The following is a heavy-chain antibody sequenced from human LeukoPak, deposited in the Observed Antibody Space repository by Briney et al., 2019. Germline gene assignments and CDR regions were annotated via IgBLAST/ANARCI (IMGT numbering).Heavy chain of an antibody. Sequence: PGGSLRLSCAASGFTVSSNYMSWVRQAPGKGLEWVSVIYSGGSTYYADSVKGRFTISRDNSKNTLYLQMNSLRAEDTAVYYCARDHCDILTGSYYDYWGQGTLVTVSS. D-gene: IGHD3-9*01. CDR3: ARDHCDILTGSYYDY. J-gene: IGHJ4*02. CDR2: IYSGGST. CDR1: GFTVSSNY. V-gene: IGHV3-53*01.